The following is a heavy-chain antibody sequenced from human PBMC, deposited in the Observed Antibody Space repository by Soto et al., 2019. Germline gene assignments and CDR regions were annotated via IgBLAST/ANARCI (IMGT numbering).Heavy chain of an antibody. Sequence: GGSLRLSCAASGFTFSSYSMNWVRQAPGKGLEWVSSISSSSSYIYYADSVKGRFTISRDNAKNSLYLQMNSLRAEDTAVYYCARDINCTNGVCWYFDYWGQGTLVTVSS. V-gene: IGHV3-21*01. D-gene: IGHD2-8*01. CDR1: GFTFSSYS. J-gene: IGHJ4*02. CDR3: ARDINCTNGVCWYFDY. CDR2: ISSSSSYI.